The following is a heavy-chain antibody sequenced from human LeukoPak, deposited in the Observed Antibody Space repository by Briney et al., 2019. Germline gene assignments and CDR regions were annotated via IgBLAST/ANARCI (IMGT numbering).Heavy chain of an antibody. CDR3: AELGITMIGGV. CDR1: GFTFSSYE. Sequence: SLRLSCAASGFTFSSYEMNWVRQPPGKGLEGGLYISISCSTIYYADSVEGRFTIYRENAKNSLYRQMNSLRAEDTAVYYCAELGITMIGGVWGKGTTVTISS. D-gene: IGHD3-10*02. CDR2: ISISCSTI. J-gene: IGHJ6*04. V-gene: IGHV3-48*03.